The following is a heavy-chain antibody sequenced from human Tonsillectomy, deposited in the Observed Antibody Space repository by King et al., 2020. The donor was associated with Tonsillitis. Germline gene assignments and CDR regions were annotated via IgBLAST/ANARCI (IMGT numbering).Heavy chain of an antibody. CDR2: IVVGSGNT. V-gene: IGHV1-58*02. D-gene: IGHD1-14*01. CDR3: AADPCGPQPPPLLLPFDY. Sequence: QLVQSGPEVKKPGTSVKVSCKASGFTFTSSAMQWVRQARGQRLEWIGWIVVGSGNTNYAQKFQERVTITRHMSTSTAYMEMSSLRSEDTAFYYCAADPCGPQPPPLLLPFDYWGQGTLVTVSS. CDR1: GFTFTSSA. J-gene: IGHJ4*02.